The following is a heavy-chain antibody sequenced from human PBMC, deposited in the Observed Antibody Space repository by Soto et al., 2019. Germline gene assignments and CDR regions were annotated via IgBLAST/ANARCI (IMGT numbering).Heavy chain of an antibody. CDR2: IYYSGST. J-gene: IGHJ3*02. Sequence: SETLSLTCTVSCGSISSSSYYWGWIRQPPGKGLEWIGSIYYSGSTYYNPSLKSRVTISVDTSKNQFSLKLSSVTAADTAVYYCARLYGPPSYYYDSSGYYPTWAFDIWGQGTMVTVSS. CDR1: CGSISSSSYY. V-gene: IGHV4-39*01. CDR3: ARLYGPPSYYYDSSGYYPTWAFDI. D-gene: IGHD3-22*01.